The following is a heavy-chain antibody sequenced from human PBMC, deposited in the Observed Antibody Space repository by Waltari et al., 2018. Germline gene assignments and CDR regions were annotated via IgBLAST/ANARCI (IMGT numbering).Heavy chain of an antibody. CDR1: GGSFSGYY. CDR2: INHSGST. D-gene: IGHD6-6*01. CDR3: ARGRVIAARPHRWGYFDL. Sequence: QVQLQQWGAGLLKPSETLSLTCAVYGGSFSGYYWSWIRPPPGKGLEWIGEINHSGSTNYNPSLKSRVTISVDTSKNQFSLKLSSGTAADTAVYYCARGRVIAARPHRWGYFDLWGRGTLVTVSS. J-gene: IGHJ2*01. V-gene: IGHV4-34*01.